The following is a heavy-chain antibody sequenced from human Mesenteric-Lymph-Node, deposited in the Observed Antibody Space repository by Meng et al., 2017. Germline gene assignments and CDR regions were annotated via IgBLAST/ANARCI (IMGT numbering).Heavy chain of an antibody. CDR3: ARLSGYFVRYWYFDL. CDR1: GASISSGGYY. J-gene: IGHJ2*01. D-gene: IGHD3-22*01. CDR2: IYYSGST. Sequence: QVQLQEAGPGLVKPSQPLSLTCTVSGASISSGGYYWSWIRQHPGKGLEWIGYIYYSGSTYYNPSLKSRVTISVDTSKDQFSLKLSSVTAADTAVYYCARLSGYFVRYWYFDLWGRGTLVTVSS. V-gene: IGHV4-31*03.